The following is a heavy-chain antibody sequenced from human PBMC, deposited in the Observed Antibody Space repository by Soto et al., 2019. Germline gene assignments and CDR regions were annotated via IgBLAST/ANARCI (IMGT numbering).Heavy chain of an antibody. D-gene: IGHD3-22*01. Sequence: GGSLRLSCAASGFTFSSYEMNWVRQAPGKGLEWVSYISSSASTIYYADSVKGRFTISRDNAKNSLYLQMNSLRAEDTAVYYCAGDSYYYDSSGYYYFDYWGQGTLVTVSS. CDR1: GFTFSSYE. CDR2: ISSSASTI. J-gene: IGHJ4*02. V-gene: IGHV3-48*03. CDR3: AGDSYYYDSSGYYYFDY.